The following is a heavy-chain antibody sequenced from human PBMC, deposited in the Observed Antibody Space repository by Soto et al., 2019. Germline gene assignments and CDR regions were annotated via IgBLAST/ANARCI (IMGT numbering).Heavy chain of an antibody. Sequence: SETLSLTCSVSGGSISGSYWSWIRQTPGKGLEWLGYVYYTGSTNYSPSLRSRVSISVDTSKNEFSLRLSSVTAADTAVYFCARSVAVPGAHIDYWGQGTQVTVSS. J-gene: IGHJ4*02. D-gene: IGHD6-19*01. V-gene: IGHV4-59*01. CDR2: VYYTGST. CDR3: ARSVAVPGAHIDY. CDR1: GGSISGSY.